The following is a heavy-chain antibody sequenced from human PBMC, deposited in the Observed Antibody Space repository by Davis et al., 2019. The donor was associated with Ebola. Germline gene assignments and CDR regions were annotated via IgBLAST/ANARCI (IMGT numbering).Heavy chain of an antibody. CDR2: IYYSGST. Sequence: MPSETLSLTCTVSGGSVSSGSYYWSWIRQPPEKGLEWVGYIYYSGSTNYNPSLKSRVTISVDTSKNQFSLKLSSVTAADTAVYYCARQGATTLSEDYWGQGTLVTVSS. CDR1: GGSVSSGSYY. J-gene: IGHJ4*02. V-gene: IGHV4-61*01. CDR3: ARQGATTLSEDY. D-gene: IGHD1-26*01.